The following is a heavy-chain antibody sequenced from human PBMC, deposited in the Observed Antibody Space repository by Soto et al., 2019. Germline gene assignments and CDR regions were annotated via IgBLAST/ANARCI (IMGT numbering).Heavy chain of an antibody. D-gene: IGHD4-17*01. V-gene: IGHV4-31*03. CDR1: GGSISSGGYY. CDR2: IYYSGSN. CDR3: ARSSQSTVTTFAY. J-gene: IGHJ4*02. Sequence: QVQLQESGPGLVKPSQTLSLTCTVSGGSISSGGYYWSWIRQHPGKGLEWIRYIYYSGSNYYNPFLKSRVTISVDTSKNPFALKLSSVTAADPALYYCARSSQSTVTTFAYWGQGTLVTVSS.